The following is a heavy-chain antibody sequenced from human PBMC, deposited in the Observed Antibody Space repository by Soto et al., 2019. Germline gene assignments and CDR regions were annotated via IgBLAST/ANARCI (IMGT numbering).Heavy chain of an antibody. D-gene: IGHD3-10*01. V-gene: IGHV4-59*08. Sequence: SETLSLTCTVSGDSISGYYWSWIRQPPGKGLEWIGCIYYSGSSNYNPSLKSRLTISVDTSKNQFSLKLNSMTAADTAVYYCARHNYGSGSTYFDYWGQGTLVTVSS. CDR2: IYYSGSS. J-gene: IGHJ4*02. CDR1: GDSISGYY. CDR3: ARHNYGSGSTYFDY.